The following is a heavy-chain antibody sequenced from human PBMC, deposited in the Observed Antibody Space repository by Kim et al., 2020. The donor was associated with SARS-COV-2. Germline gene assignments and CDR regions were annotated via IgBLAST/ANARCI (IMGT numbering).Heavy chain of an antibody. J-gene: IGHJ6*01. CDR3: ARYPKAPVVYYY. CDR1: GFTFSSYW. CDR2: IKKDGTDT. V-gene: IGHV3-7*01. Sequence: GGSLRLSCAASGFTFSSYWMSWVRQAPGKGLGWVSNIKKDGTDTYYVDSVKGRFTISRDNAKKSLYLQIDRLRAEDTAVYYCARYPKAPVVYYY. D-gene: IGHD2-2*01.